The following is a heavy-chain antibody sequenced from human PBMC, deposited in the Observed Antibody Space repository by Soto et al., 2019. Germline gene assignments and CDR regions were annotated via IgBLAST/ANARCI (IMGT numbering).Heavy chain of an antibody. CDR1: GFAISEYW. CDR3: TRGTDLRFCTGYSCPGIYX. CDR2: IVQDGYEK. D-gene: IGHD2-8*02. Sequence: PGGSLRLSCAASGFAISEYWMSWVRQAPGEVLEWVSNIVQDGYEKNYLDSVRGRFTIYRDNARNSLYLYVNSLRADDSAVYYCTRGTDLRFCTGYSCPGIYXWGPGTTFTVS. V-gene: IGHV3-7*03. J-gene: IGHJ6*02.